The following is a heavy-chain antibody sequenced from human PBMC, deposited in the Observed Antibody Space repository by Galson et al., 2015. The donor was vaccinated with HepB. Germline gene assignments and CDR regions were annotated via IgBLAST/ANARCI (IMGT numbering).Heavy chain of an antibody. V-gene: IGHV3-9*01. CDR1: GFAFDGSA. D-gene: IGHD7-27*01. J-gene: IGHJ4*02. CDR3: ASEANWGGEYYFDY. CDR2: ISWNSGSI. Sequence: SLRLSGPASGFAFDGSAMHWVRQAPGKGLEGVSGISWNSGSIGYADSVKGRFTISRDNAKNSLYLQMNSLRTEDTALYYCASEANWGGEYYFDYWGQGTLVTVSS.